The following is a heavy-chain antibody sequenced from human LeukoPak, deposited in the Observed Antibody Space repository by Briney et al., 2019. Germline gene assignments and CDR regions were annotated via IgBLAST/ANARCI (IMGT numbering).Heavy chain of an antibody. V-gene: IGHV3-9*03. CDR3: AKGGGTWDYHYMDV. CDR2: ISWNSGSI. J-gene: IGHJ6*03. D-gene: IGHD1-26*01. CDR1: GFTFDDYA. Sequence: GGSLRLSCAASGFTFDDYAMHWVRQAPGKGLEWVSGISWNSGSIGYADSVKGRFTISRDNAKNSLYLQMNSLRAEDMALYYCAKGGGTWDYHYMDVWGKGTTVTVSS.